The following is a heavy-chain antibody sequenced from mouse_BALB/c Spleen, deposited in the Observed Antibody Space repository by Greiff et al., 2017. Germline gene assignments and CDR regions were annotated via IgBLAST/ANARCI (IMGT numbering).Heavy chain of an antibody. CDR1: GYSITSDYA. D-gene: IGHD2-14*01. Sequence: VQLQQSGPGLVKPSQSLSLTCTVTGYSITSDYAWNWIRQFPGNKLEWMGYLSYSGSTSYNPSLKSRISITRDTSKNQFFLQLNSVTTEDTATYYSARGYRYGPMDYWGQGTSVTVSS. V-gene: IGHV3-2*02. CDR2: LSYSGST. CDR3: ARGYRYGPMDY. J-gene: IGHJ4*01.